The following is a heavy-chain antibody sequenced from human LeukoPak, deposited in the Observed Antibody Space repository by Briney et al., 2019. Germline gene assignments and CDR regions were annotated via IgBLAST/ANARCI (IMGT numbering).Heavy chain of an antibody. CDR3: ANGLQLDSHFDY. V-gene: IGHV3-23*01. CDR1: GFTFSTYA. Sequence: GGSLRLSCAASGFTFSTYAMSWVRQAPGKGLKWVSTISGSGASTFYADSVKGRFTISRDNSKSTLYLQMNSLRVEDTAVYYCANGLQLDSHFDYWGQGNLVTVSS. CDR2: ISGSGAST. J-gene: IGHJ4*02. D-gene: IGHD1-1*01.